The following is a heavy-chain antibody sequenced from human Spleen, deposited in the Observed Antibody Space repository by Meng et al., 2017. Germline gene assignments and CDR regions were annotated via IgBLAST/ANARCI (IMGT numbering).Heavy chain of an antibody. J-gene: IGHJ4*02. V-gene: IGHV1-2*06. CDR3: ARWRGDSDFDY. CDR2: INPNSGGT. D-gene: IGHD2-21*02. Sequence: QVQLVQSGAEVKKPGASVKVSCRASGYTLTDYYMHWVRQAPGQGLEWMGRINPNSGGTDYAQKFQGRVTMTRDTSINTAYMELSRLRSAADTAVYYCARWRGDSDFDYWGQGTLATVSS. CDR1: GYTLTDYY.